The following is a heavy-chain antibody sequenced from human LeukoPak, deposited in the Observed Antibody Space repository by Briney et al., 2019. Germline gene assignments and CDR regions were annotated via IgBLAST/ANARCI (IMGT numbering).Heavy chain of an antibody. J-gene: IGHJ4*02. CDR3: AMNNWGLDY. D-gene: IGHD7-27*01. V-gene: IGHV4-34*01. CDR2: INHSGST. CDR1: GGSFSGYY. Sequence: SETLSLTCAVYGGSFSGYYWSWIRQPPGQGLEWMGEINHSGSTDYNPSLKSRVTISVDTSKNQFSLKLSSVTAADTAVYYCAMNNWGLDYWGQGTLVTVSS.